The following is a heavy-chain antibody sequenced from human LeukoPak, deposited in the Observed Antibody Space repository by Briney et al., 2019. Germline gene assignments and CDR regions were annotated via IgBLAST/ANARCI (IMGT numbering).Heavy chain of an antibody. CDR2: INTGSTSR. V-gene: IGHV3-21*01. CDR3: ARGGDSVPIDH. CDR1: GFTFSSYC. Sequence: GGSLRLSCAPSGFTFSSYCMNWVRQAPGKGLEWVSSINTGSTSRYYADSVKGRFTISRDNAKNSLYLQMNSLRAEDTAVYYCARGGDSVPIDHWGQGTLVTVSS. J-gene: IGHJ4*02. D-gene: IGHD2-21*02.